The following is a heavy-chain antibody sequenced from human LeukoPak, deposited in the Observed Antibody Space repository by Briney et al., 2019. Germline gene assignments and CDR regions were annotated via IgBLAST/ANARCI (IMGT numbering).Heavy chain of an antibody. J-gene: IGHJ6*03. CDR2: ISSSSSTI. CDR3: ARDPGSYYYYYMDV. Sequence: GGSLRLSCAASGFTFSSYSMNWVRQAPGKGLEWVSYISSSSSTIYYADSVKGRFTISRDNAKNSLYLQMNSLRAEDTAVYYCARDPGSYYYYYMDVWGKGTTVTVSS. D-gene: IGHD1-14*01. CDR1: GFTFSSYS. V-gene: IGHV3-48*01.